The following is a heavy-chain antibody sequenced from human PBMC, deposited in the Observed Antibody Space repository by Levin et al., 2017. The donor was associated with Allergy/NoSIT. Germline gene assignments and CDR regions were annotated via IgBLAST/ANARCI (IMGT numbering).Heavy chain of an antibody. D-gene: IGHD6-13*01. V-gene: IGHV3-15*01. CDR1: GFTFSNAW. J-gene: IGHJ4*02. Sequence: KTGGSLRLSCAASGFTFSNAWMSWVRQAPGKGLEWVGRSKSKTDGGTTDYAAPVKGRSTISRDDSRNTLYLQMNSLKTEDTAVYYCTTDPPGYSSSWYGYWGQGTLVTVSS. CDR3: TTDPPGYSSSWYGY. CDR2: SKSKTDGGTT.